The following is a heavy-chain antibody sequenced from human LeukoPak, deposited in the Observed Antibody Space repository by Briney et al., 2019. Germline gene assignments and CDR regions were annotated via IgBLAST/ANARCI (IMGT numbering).Heavy chain of an antibody. D-gene: IGHD1-1*01. CDR3: AKGTLLKGTVDY. J-gene: IGHJ4*02. CDR2: IRYDGSNK. Sequence: QPGGSLRLSCAASGFTFSSYGMHWVRQAPGKGLEWVAFIRYDGSNKYYADSVKGRFTIPRDNSKNTLYLQMNSLRAEDTAVYYCAKGTLLKGTVDYWGQGTLVTVSS. CDR1: GFTFSSYG. V-gene: IGHV3-30*02.